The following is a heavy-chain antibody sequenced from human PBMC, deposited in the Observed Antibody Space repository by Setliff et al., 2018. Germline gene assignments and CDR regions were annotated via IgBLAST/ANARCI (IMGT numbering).Heavy chain of an antibody. CDR2: IYTSGST. CDR1: GGSISSGSYY. Sequence: SETLSLTCTVSGGSISSGSYYWSWIRQPAGKGLEWIGRIYTSGSTNYNPSLKSRVTISVDTSKNQFSLKLSSVTAADTAVYYCARHPHYDSSGYRDYWGQGTLVTVSS. D-gene: IGHD3-22*01. J-gene: IGHJ4*02. V-gene: IGHV4-61*02. CDR3: ARHPHYDSSGYRDY.